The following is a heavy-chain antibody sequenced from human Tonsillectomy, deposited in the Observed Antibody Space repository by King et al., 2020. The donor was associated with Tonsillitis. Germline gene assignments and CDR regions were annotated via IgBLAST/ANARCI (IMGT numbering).Heavy chain of an antibody. CDR3: ARAGIAVAEPPDY. CDR1: RFTFSSYG. D-gene: IGHD6-19*01. V-gene: IGHV3-33*08. Sequence: VQLVQSGGGVVQPGRSLRLSCAASRFTFSSYGMHWVRQAPGKGLEWVAVIWSDGSNKYYADSVKGRFTISRDNSKNTLYLQMNSLRAEDTAVYYCARAGIAVAEPPDYWGQGTLVTVSS. J-gene: IGHJ4*02. CDR2: IWSDGSNK.